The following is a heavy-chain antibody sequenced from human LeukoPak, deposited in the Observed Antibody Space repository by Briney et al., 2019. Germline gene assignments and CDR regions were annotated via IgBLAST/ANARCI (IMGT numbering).Heavy chain of an antibody. J-gene: IGHJ4*02. CDR3: ATDSASIAAAGTLFDY. D-gene: IGHD6-13*01. V-gene: IGHV1-46*01. Sequence: GASVKVSCKASGYTFTSYYMHWVRQAPGQGLEWMGIINPSGGSTSYAQKFQGRVIMTEDTSTDTAYMELSSLRSEDTAVYYCATDSASIAAAGTLFDYWGQGTLVTVSS. CDR2: INPSGGST. CDR1: GYTFTSYY.